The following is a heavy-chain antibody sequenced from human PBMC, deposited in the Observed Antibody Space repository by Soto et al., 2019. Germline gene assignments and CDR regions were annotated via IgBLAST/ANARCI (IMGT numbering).Heavy chain of an antibody. Sequence: PGGSLRHSCSASGFTFSSYAMHWVRQAPGKGLEYVSAISSNGGSTYYADSVNGRFTISRDNSKNTLYLQMSSLRAEDTAVYYCVKGIVGGYYYYGMDVWGQGTTVTVSS. V-gene: IGHV3-64D*06. CDR3: VKGIVGGYYYYGMDV. D-gene: IGHD1-26*01. J-gene: IGHJ6*02. CDR2: ISSNGGST. CDR1: GFTFSSYA.